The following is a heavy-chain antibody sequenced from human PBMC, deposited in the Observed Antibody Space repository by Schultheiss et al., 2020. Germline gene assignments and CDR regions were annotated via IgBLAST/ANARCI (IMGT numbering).Heavy chain of an antibody. D-gene: IGHD2-21*01. CDR1: GGSISSGSYY. CDR2: IYTSGST. V-gene: IGHV4-61*02. Sequence: SETLSLTCTVSGGSISSGSYYWSWIRQPPGKGLEWIGRIYTSGSTNYNPSLKGRVTMSIDASKNQFSLKLSSVTAADTAVYYCARGPRRIARGGYYMDVWGKGTTVTVSS. J-gene: IGHJ6*03. CDR3: ARGPRRIARGGYYMDV.